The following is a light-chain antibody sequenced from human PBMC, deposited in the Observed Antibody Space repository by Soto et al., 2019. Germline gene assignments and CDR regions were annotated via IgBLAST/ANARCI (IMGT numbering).Light chain of an antibody. CDR3: LQDINYPWT. Sequence: VGARVTLTCRASQFISTYLNWYQQKPGKPPKVLIYGASNLQSGVPPRFSGSGSGTDFTLAISSLQPEDSATYYCLQDINYPWTFGQGTKVDIK. CDR2: GAS. CDR1: QFISTY. J-gene: IGKJ1*01. V-gene: IGKV1-6*01.